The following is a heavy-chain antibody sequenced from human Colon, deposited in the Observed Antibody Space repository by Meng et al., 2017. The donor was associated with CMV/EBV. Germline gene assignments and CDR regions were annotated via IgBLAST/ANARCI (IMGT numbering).Heavy chain of an antibody. CDR3: ARMWRGRWFAP. V-gene: IGHV3-72*01. CDR2: IRNKANSYTT. D-gene: IGHD2-21*01. J-gene: IGHJ5*02. Sequence: AASGFTFDDHYMDWVRLAPGKGLEWVGRIRNKANSYTTEYAASVKGRFTLSRDDSKNSVYLQMNSLETEDTAVYHCARMWRGRWFAPWGQGTLVTVSS. CDR1: GFTFDDHY.